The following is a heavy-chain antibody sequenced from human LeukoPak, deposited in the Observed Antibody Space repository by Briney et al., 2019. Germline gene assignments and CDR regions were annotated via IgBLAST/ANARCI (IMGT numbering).Heavy chain of an antibody. CDR3: AKEEDGGSFDY. V-gene: IGHV3-23*01. J-gene: IGHJ4*02. CDR2: ISGSGGST. Sequence: GRSLRLSCAVSGFTFSTYGVDWVRQAPGKGLEWVSAISGSGGSTYYADSVKGRFTISRDNSKNTLYLQMNSLRAEDTAVYYCAKEEDGGSFDYWGQGTLVTVSS. D-gene: IGHD4-23*01. CDR1: GFTFSTYG.